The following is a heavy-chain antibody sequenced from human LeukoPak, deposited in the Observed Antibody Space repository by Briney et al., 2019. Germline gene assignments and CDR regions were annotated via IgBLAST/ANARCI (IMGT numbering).Heavy chain of an antibody. CDR1: GYTFTSYG. CDR3: ARDRSDILLVPAGPYYAFDI. V-gene: IGHV1-18*01. D-gene: IGHD2-2*01. CDR2: ISAYNGTT. J-gene: IGHJ3*02. Sequence: ASVKVSCKASGYTFTSYGISWVRQAPGQGLEWMGWISAYNGTTNYAQKLQGRVTMTTDASTSTAYMELGSLRSDDPAVYYCARDRSDILLVPAGPYYAFDIWGQGTMVTLSS.